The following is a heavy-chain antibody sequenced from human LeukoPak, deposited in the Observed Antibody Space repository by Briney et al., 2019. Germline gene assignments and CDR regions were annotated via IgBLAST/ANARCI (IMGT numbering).Heavy chain of an antibody. V-gene: IGHV3-30*04. CDR2: ISYDGSNK. D-gene: IGHD5-12*01. CDR3: ARDLVRATTRGALYYYYGMDV. Sequence: QAGGSLRLSCAASGFTFSNYAMHWVRQAPGKGLEWVAVISYDGSNKYYADSVKGRFTISRDNSKNTLYLQMNSLRAEDTAVYYCARDLVRATTRGALYYYYGMDVWGQGTTVTVSS. J-gene: IGHJ6*02. CDR1: GFTFSNYA.